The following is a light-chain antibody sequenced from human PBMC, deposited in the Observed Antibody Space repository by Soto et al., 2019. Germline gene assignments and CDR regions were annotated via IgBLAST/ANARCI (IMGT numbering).Light chain of an antibody. J-gene: IGLJ1*01. CDR3: CSYAGSSTYV. V-gene: IGLV2-23*01. CDR2: ETD. CDR1: RSDVGSFNL. Sequence: QSALTQPASVTGCRGQSITIPYTGTRSDVGSFNLVSWYQQLPGKAPNLMIYETDNRPSGVSNRLSGSKSGNTASLTISRLQAEDEPDYLCCSYAGSSTYVFGAGTKAPV.